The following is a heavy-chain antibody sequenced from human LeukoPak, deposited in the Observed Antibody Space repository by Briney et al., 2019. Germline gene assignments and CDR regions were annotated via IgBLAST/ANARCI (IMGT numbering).Heavy chain of an antibody. D-gene: IGHD2/OR15-2a*01. V-gene: IGHV1-18*04. CDR2: ISAYNGHT. CDR3: ARAFAGNHVFDI. Sequence: ASVKVSCKAFGYTFTNYGISWVRQAPGQGLEWMGWISAYNGHTNYAQRLQGRVTMTTDTSMSIAYMELRSLRSDDTAVYYCARAFAGNHVFDIWGQGTMVTVSS. CDR1: GYTFTNYG. J-gene: IGHJ3*02.